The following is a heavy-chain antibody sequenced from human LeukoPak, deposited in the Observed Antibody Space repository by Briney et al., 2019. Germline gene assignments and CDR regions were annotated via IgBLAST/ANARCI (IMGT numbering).Heavy chain of an antibody. J-gene: IGHJ4*02. Sequence: PSETLTLTCTVSGGSIGSSSYYWGWIRQPPGKGLEWIGSIYYSGSTYYNPSLKSRVTISVDTSKNQFSLKLSSVTAADTAVYYCAFIPTISTVTVDYWGQGTLVTVSS. V-gene: IGHV4-39*07. D-gene: IGHD4-17*01. CDR1: GGSIGSSSYY. CDR2: IYYSGST. CDR3: AFIPTISTVTVDY.